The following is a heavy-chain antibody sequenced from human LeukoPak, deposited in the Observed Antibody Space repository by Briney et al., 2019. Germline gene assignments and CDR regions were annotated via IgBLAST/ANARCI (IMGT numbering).Heavy chain of an antibody. V-gene: IGHV3-21*01. Sequence: GGSLRLSCAASGFTFSSYSMNWVRQAPGKGLDWVSSISSSSSYIYYADSVKGRFTISRDNAKNSLYLQMNSLRAEDTAVYYCARLGGETTRFDLWGQGALVTVSS. CDR1: GFTFSSYS. J-gene: IGHJ5*02. CDR3: ARLGGETTRFDL. CDR2: ISSSSSYI. D-gene: IGHD3-16*01.